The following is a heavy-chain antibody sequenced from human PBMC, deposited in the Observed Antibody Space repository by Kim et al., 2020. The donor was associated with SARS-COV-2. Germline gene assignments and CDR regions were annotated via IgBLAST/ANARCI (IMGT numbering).Heavy chain of an antibody. CDR3: ARDSGWYRSYYYYGMDV. V-gene: IGHV3-30*04. J-gene: IGHJ6*02. CDR1: GFTFSSYA. CDR2: ISYDENNK. Sequence: GGSLRLSCAASGFTFSSYAMHWVRQAPGKGLEWVALISYDENNKYYADSVKGRFTISRDNSKNTLYLQMNSLRAEDTAVYYCARDSGWYRSYYYYGMDVWGQGPTVTVSS. D-gene: IGHD6-19*01.